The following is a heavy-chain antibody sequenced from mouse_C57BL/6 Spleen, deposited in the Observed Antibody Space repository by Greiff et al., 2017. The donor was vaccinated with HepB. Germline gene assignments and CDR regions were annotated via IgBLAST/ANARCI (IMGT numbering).Heavy chain of an antibody. J-gene: IGHJ4*01. V-gene: IGHV1-4*01. CDR2: INPSSGYT. Sequence: VQLQQSGAELARPGASVKMSCKASGYTFTSYTMHWVKQRPGQGLEWIGYINPSSGYTKYNQKFKDKATLTADKSSSTAYIQLSSLTSEDSAVYYCARCLPNYYAMDYWGQGTSVTVSS. CDR3: ARCLPNYYAMDY. CDR1: GYTFTSYT.